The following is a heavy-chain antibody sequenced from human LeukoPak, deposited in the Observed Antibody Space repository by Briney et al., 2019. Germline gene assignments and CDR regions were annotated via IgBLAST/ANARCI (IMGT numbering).Heavy chain of an antibody. Sequence: GGSLRLSCAASGFTLSIYSMNWVRQAPGKGLEWVSTISSSSSNIYYADSVKGRFTISRDNAKKSLYLQMNSLRAEDTAVYYCARGGSYLSAFDIWGQGTMVTVSS. CDR2: ISSSSSNI. CDR1: GFTLSIYS. V-gene: IGHV3-21*04. D-gene: IGHD1-26*01. CDR3: ARGGSYLSAFDI. J-gene: IGHJ3*02.